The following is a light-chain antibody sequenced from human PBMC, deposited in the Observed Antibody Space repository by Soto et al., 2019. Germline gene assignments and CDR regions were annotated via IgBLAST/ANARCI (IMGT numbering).Light chain of an antibody. CDR2: HAS. J-gene: IGKJ1*01. CDR1: QTISTF. Sequence: DVQMTQSPSSLSASVGDRVTISCRASQTISTFLNWYQQKPGTAPRLLIYHASSVNSGVPPRFSGSGSGRDFTLTISSLRPEDIATYFCQQSYSSPPWTFGQGTKVDIK. V-gene: IGKV1-39*01. CDR3: QQSYSSPPWT.